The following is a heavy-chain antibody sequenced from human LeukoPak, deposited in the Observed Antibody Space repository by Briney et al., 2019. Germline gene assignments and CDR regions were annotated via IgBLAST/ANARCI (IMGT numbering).Heavy chain of an antibody. CDR3: AREVADYDSSGYYSSGDWFDP. V-gene: IGHV4-31*03. CDR1: GGSISSGGYY. CDR2: IYYSGST. D-gene: IGHD3-22*01. J-gene: IGHJ5*02. Sequence: NPSQTLSLTCTVSGGSISSGGYYWSWIRQHPGKGLGWIGYIYYSGSTYYNPSLKSRVTISVDTSKNQFSLKLSSVTAADTAVYYCAREVADYDSSGYYSSGDWFDPWGQGTLVPVSS.